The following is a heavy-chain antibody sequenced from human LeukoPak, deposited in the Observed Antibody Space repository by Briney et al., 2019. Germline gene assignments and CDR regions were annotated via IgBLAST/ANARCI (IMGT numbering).Heavy chain of an antibody. Sequence: GASVKVSCKASGYTFTSYYMHWVRQAPGQGLEWMGIINPSGGSTSYAQKFQGRVTMTRDTSTSTVYMELSSLRSEDTAVYYRASDSAAAGTDYWGQGTLVTVSS. CDR3: ASDSAAAGTDY. J-gene: IGHJ4*02. D-gene: IGHD6-13*01. CDR2: INPSGGST. CDR1: GYTFTSYY. V-gene: IGHV1-46*03.